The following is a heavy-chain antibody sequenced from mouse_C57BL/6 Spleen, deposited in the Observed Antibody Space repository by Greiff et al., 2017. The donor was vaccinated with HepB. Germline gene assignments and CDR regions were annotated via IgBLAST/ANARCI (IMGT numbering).Heavy chain of an antibody. CDR1: GFNIKNTY. Sequence: VQLQQSVAELVRPGASVKLSCTASGFNIKNTYMHWVKQRPEQGLEWIGRIDPANGNTKYAPKFQGKATITADTSSNTAYLQLSSLTSEDTAIYYCATSLYYGSSGYAMDYWGQGTSVTVSS. D-gene: IGHD1-1*01. V-gene: IGHV14-3*01. CDR3: ATSLYYGSSGYAMDY. J-gene: IGHJ4*01. CDR2: IDPANGNT.